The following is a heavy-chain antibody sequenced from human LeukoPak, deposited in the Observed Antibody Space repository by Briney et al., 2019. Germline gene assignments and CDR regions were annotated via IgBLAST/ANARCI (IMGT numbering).Heavy chain of an antibody. D-gene: IGHD3-3*01. J-gene: IGHJ6*02. Sequence: GGSLRLSCAASGVTVMNNYMSWVRQAPGKGLEWVSVISSGGSTSYADSVKGRFTISRDNFKNTLFLQMDSLRAEDTAPYYCAKSVAIYFYYGLDVWGQGTTVTVSS. CDR2: ISSGGST. CDR1: GVTVMNNY. CDR3: AKSVAIYFYYGLDV. V-gene: IGHV3-53*01.